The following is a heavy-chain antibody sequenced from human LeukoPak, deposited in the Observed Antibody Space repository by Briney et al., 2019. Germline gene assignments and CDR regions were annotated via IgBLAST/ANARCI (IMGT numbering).Heavy chain of an antibody. J-gene: IGHJ5*02. V-gene: IGHV1-8*01. Sequence: ASVKVSCKASGYTFTSYDINWVRQATGQGLEWMGWMNPNSGNTGYAQKFQGRVTMTRNTSISTAYMELSSLRSEDTAVYYCARGRGNWWLGLRNGYNWFDPWGQGTLVTVSS. CDR3: ARGRGNWWLGLRNGYNWFDP. CDR1: GYTFTSYD. CDR2: MNPNSGNT. D-gene: IGHD5-12*01.